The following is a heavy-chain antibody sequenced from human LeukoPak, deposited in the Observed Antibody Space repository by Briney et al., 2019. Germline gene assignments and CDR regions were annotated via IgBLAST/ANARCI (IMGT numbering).Heavy chain of an antibody. J-gene: IGHJ5*02. D-gene: IGHD3-22*01. CDR1: GGSISSYY. CDR3: ARVPYYYDSSGLRWFDP. Sequence: SETLSLTCTVSGGSISSYYWSWIRQPAGKGLEWIGRIYTSGSTNYNPSLKSRVTISVDTSKNQFSLKLSSVTAADTAVYYCARVPYYYDSSGLRWFDPWGQGTLVTVSS. V-gene: IGHV4-4*07. CDR2: IYTSGST.